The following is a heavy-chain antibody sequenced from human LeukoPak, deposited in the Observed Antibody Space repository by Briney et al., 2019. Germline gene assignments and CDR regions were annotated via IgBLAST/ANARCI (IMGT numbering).Heavy chain of an antibody. D-gene: IGHD5-18*01. CDR2: ISGSGSTI. V-gene: IGHV3-48*03. Sequence: GGSLRLSCAASGFTFSSYEMNWVRQAPGKGLEWISYISGSGSTIYYADSVKGRFTISRDNAKNSLYLQMNSLRVEDTALYYCARHAYGYGKFDYWGQGTLVTVSS. J-gene: IGHJ4*02. CDR1: GFTFSSYE. CDR3: ARHAYGYGKFDY.